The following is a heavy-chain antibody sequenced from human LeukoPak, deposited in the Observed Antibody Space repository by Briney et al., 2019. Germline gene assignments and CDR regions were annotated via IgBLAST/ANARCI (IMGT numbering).Heavy chain of an antibody. V-gene: IGHV1-8*01. CDR1: GYTFTSHD. CDR2: MNPNSGNT. J-gene: IGHJ6*02. Sequence: ASVKVSCKASGYTFTSHDINWVRQATGQGLEWMGWMNPNSGNTGYAQKFQGRVTMTRDTSISTAYMELSSLRSEDTAVYYCARRTQHDYYYYGMDVWGQGTTVTVSS. CDR3: ARRTQHDYYYYGMDV. D-gene: IGHD1-14*01.